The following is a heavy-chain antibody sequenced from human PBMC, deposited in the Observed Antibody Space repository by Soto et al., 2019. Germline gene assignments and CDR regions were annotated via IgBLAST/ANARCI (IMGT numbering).Heavy chain of an antibody. CDR2: IYDRGST. Sequence: TSETLSLTCTVSGASMSSGDYYWTWIRKSPGKGLEWIGYIYDRGSTYYNPSLKSRVTISDDTSKGQFSLRLSSVTAADTAVYYCVREGVLMRIPPGFYYYGRDVGGQGPSVTVSS. J-gene: IGHJ6*02. CDR1: GASMSSGDYY. D-gene: IGHD2-21*01. CDR3: VREGVLMRIPPGFYYYGRDV. V-gene: IGHV4-30-4*01.